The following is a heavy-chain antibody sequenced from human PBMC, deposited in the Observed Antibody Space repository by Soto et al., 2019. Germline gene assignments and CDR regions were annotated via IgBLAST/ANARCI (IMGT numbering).Heavy chain of an antibody. J-gene: IGHJ4*02. CDR3: ARHESMYTAVTAGG. D-gene: IGHD2-21*02. CDR1: GGSISSSSYY. V-gene: IGHV4-39*01. Sequence: QLQLQESGPGLVKPSETPSLTCTVSGGSISSSSYYWGWLRQPPGKGLEWIGSIYYSGSTYYNPSLKSRVTISVATSKHQFSLKLSSVTAADTAVYYCARHESMYTAVTAGGWGQGTLVTVSS. CDR2: IYYSGST.